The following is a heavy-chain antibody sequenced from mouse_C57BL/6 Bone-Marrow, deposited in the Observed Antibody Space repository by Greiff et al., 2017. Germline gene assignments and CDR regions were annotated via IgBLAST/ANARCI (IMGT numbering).Heavy chain of an antibody. Sequence: QVQLQQSGAELVKPGASVKLSCKASGYTFTSYWMHWVKQRPGQGLEWIGMIHPNSGRTNYNEKFKSKATLTVDKSSSTAYMQLSSLTSEDSAVYYCARGGSYYGFFYAMDYWGQGTSVTVSS. CDR1: GYTFTSYW. D-gene: IGHD2-9*01. J-gene: IGHJ4*01. CDR2: IHPNSGRT. CDR3: ARGGSYYGFFYAMDY. V-gene: IGHV1-64*01.